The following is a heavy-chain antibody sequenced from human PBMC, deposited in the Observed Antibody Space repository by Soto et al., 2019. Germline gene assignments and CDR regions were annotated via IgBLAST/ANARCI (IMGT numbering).Heavy chain of an antibody. CDR3: AKLSYFSGAEY. CDR2: ISYDGSNK. J-gene: IGHJ4*02. Sequence: QVQLVESGGGVVQPGRSLRLSCAASGFTFSSYGMHWVRQAPGKGLEWVAVISYDGSNKYYADSVKGRFTISRDNSKNTMYLQMNSLRAEDTAVYYCAKLSYFSGAEYWGQGTLVTVSS. V-gene: IGHV3-30*18. CDR1: GFTFSSYG. D-gene: IGHD3-10*01.